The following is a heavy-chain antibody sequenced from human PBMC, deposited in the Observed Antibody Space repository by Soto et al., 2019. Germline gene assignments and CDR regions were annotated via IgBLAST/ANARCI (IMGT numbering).Heavy chain of an antibody. J-gene: IGHJ2*01. CDR2: ISSSGSTI. CDR1: GFTFSSYE. Sequence: EVQLVESGGGLVQPGGSLRLSSAASGFTFSSYEMNWVRQAPGKGLEWVSYISSSGSTIYYADSVKGRFTISRDNAKNSLYLQMNSLRAEDTAVYYCARDGGDYDDYWYFDLWGRGTLVTVSS. V-gene: IGHV3-48*03. CDR3: ARDGGDYDDYWYFDL. D-gene: IGHD3-22*01.